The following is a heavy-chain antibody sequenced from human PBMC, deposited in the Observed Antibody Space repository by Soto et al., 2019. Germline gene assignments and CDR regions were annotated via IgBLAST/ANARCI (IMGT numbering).Heavy chain of an antibody. J-gene: IGHJ6*02. CDR1: GFTFSSYA. CDR2: ISGSGGST. D-gene: IGHD6-19*01. V-gene: IGHV3-23*01. Sequence: EVQLLESGGGLVQPGGSLRLSCAASGFTFSSYAMSWVRQAPGKGLEWVSAISGSGGSTYYADSVKGRFTISRDNTKNTLYLQMNSLRAKDTAVYYCAKGEIAVAGFYYCGMDVWGQGTTVTVSS. CDR3: AKGEIAVAGFYYCGMDV.